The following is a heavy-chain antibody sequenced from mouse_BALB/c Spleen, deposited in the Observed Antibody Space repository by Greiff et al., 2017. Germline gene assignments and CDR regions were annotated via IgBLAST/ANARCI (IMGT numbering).Heavy chain of an antibody. Sequence: EVKLMESGGGLVQPGGSRKLSCAASGFTFSSFGMHWVRQAPEKGLEWVAYISSGSSTIYYADTVTGRITISRDNPKNTLFLQMTSLRSEDTAMYYCARGEVRPYYYAMDYWGQGTSVTVSS. CDR3: ARGEVRPYYYAMDY. CDR2: ISSGSSTI. J-gene: IGHJ4*01. D-gene: IGHD2-14*01. V-gene: IGHV5-17*02. CDR1: GFTFSSFG.